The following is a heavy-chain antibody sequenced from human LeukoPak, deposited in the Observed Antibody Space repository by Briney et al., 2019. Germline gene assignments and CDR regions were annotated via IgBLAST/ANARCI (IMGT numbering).Heavy chain of an antibody. D-gene: IGHD3-22*01. CDR2: IYSGGNT. CDR3: ARGQPNYYDSSDYYSIPEYFQH. Sequence: GGSLRLSCAASGFTVSSNYMSWVRQAPGKGLEWVSVIYSGGNTYYADSVKGRFTISRDNSKNTLYLQMNSLRAEDTAVYYCARGQPNYYDSSDYYSIPEYFQHWGQGTLVTVSS. V-gene: IGHV3-53*01. CDR1: GFTVSSNY. J-gene: IGHJ1*01.